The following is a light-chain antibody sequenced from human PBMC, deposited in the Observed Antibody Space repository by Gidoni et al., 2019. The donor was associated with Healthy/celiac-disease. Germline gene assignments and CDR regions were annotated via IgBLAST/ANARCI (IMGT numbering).Light chain of an antibody. J-gene: IGKJ2*01. CDR3: QQYNSYSPYT. V-gene: IGKV1-5*01. CDR2: DAS. Sequence: DIHMTQSPSTLSASVGDRVTITSRASQSISSWLAWYQQKPGKAPKLLIYDASSLESGVPSRFSGSGSGTEFTLTISSLQPDDFATYYCQQYNSYSPYTFGQGTKLEIK. CDR1: QSISSW.